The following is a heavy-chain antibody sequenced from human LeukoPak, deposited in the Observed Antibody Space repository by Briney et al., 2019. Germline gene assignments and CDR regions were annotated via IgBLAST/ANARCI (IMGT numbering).Heavy chain of an antibody. Sequence: NRGASLQISCECSGYIFTNYWIAWVRQLPGKGLEWMGIIYPGDSDTRYSPSFQGQVTISADKSISTAYLQWSSLKASDTAMYYCASSRSGSSFDYWGQGTLVTVSS. CDR2: IYPGDSDT. CDR3: ASSRSGSSFDY. CDR1: GYIFTNYW. D-gene: IGHD6-19*01. V-gene: IGHV5-51*01. J-gene: IGHJ4*02.